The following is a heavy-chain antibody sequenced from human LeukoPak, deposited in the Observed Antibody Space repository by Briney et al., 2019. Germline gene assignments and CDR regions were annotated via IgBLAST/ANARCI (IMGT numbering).Heavy chain of an antibody. CDR1: GGSISSGAYY. CDR3: ARDPVPVSPHAFDI. Sequence: SETLSLTCTVSGGSISSGAYYWSWIRQPPGKGLEWTGYIYYSGSTYYNPSLKSRVTISVDTSKNQFSLKLSSVTAADTAVYYCARDPVPVSPHAFDIWGQGTMVTVSS. CDR2: IYYSGST. D-gene: IGHD2-2*01. V-gene: IGHV4-30-4*08. J-gene: IGHJ3*02.